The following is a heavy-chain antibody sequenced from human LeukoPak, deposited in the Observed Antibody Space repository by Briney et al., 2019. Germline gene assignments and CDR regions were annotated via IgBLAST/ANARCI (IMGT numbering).Heavy chain of an antibody. CDR1: GFIFSTYG. V-gene: IGHV3-33*01. Sequence: GGSLRLSCVASGFIFSTYGMHWVRQAPGKGLEWVAVIWYDGSNEYYADSVKGRFTISRDTSKNTLYLQMNSLRAEDTVVYYCARAYYYDVSLTPDYWGQGTLVTVSS. CDR2: IWYDGSNE. D-gene: IGHD3-22*01. CDR3: ARAYYYDVSLTPDY. J-gene: IGHJ4*02.